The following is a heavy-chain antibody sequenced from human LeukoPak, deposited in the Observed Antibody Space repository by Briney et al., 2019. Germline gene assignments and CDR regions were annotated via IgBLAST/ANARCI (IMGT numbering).Heavy chain of an antibody. Sequence: PSETLSLTCTVSGDSISNYYWSWIRQPAGKRLEWVGRISTSGSPNHNPSLKSRITMSLDTSKNQFSLKLNSVTAADTAVYSCVRSLFGGVVVYDYWGRGTLVTVSS. CDR3: VRSLFGGVVVYDY. CDR1: GDSISNYY. J-gene: IGHJ4*02. V-gene: IGHV4-4*07. CDR2: ISTSGSP. D-gene: IGHD3-16*02.